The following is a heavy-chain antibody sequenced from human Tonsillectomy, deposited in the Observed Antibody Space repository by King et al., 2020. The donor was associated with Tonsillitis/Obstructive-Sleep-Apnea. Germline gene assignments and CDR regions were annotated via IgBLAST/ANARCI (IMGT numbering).Heavy chain of an antibody. CDR2: IKQDGSEK. CDR3: ARGEYTRDY. D-gene: IGHD1-1*01. Sequence: VQLVESGGGLVQPGGSLRLSCAASGFTFSSYWKSWVRQAPGKGLEWVANIKQDGSEKYYVDSVKGRFTISRDNAKNSLYLQMNSLRAEDTAVYYCARGEYTRDYWGQGTLVTVSS. CDR1: GFTFSSYW. J-gene: IGHJ4*02. V-gene: IGHV3-7*01.